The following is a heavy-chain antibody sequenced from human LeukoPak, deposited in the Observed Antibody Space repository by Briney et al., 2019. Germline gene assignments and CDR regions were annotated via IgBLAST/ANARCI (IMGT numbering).Heavy chain of an antibody. Sequence: SETLSLTCTVSGASISSDDYSWSWIRQPPGKGLEWIGYIDYGGSTYYNPSLKSRVTISVDTSKNQFSLKLSSVTAADTAVYYCARGSGVITVTAHYFDYWGQGTLVTVSS. D-gene: IGHD4-17*01. J-gene: IGHJ4*02. V-gene: IGHV4-30-4*01. CDR3: ARGSGVITVTAHYFDY. CDR2: IDYGGST. CDR1: GASISSDDYS.